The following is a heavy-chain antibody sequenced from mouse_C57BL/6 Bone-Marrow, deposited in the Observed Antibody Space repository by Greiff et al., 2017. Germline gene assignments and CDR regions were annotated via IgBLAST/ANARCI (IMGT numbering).Heavy chain of an antibody. CDR3: ALYDGYSYWYFDV. Sequence: MQLQQPGAELVKPGASVKLSCKASGYTFTSYWMQWVKQRPGQGLEWIGEIDPSDSYTNYNQKFKGKATLTVDTSSSTAYMQLSSLTSEDSAVYYCALYDGYSYWYFDVWGTGTTVTVSS. CDR1: GYTFTSYW. V-gene: IGHV1-50*01. J-gene: IGHJ1*03. CDR2: IDPSDSYT. D-gene: IGHD2-3*01.